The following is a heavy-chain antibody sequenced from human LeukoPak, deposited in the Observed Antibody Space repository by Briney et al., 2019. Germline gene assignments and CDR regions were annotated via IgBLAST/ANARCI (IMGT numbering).Heavy chain of an antibody. J-gene: IGHJ4*02. Sequence: GESLKISCKGSGYTFTSYWIGWVRQMPGKGLEWMGIIYPGDSNTRYRPPFQGQVTISADKSISTAYLQWSSLKASDTAMYYCARGINSNWPKFDYWGQGTLVTVSS. CDR1: GYTFTSYW. CDR2: IYPGDSNT. D-gene: IGHD4-11*01. CDR3: ARGINSNWPKFDY. V-gene: IGHV5-51*03.